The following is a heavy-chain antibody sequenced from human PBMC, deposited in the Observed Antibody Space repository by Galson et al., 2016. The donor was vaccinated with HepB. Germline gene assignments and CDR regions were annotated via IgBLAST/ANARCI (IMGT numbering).Heavy chain of an antibody. CDR2: IYPGDSDT. CDR3: ARLADYCSGVTCYPYSYYYMDV. Sequence: QSGAEVKKPGESLKISCRGSTYSFTTYWIAWVRQMPGKGLEWMGIIYPGDSDTRYSPSFQGQVTISADKSISTAYLQWSSLKASDTAMYFCARLADYCSGVTCYPYSYYYMDVWGTGTTVTVSS. J-gene: IGHJ6*03. D-gene: IGHD2-15*01. V-gene: IGHV5-51*01. CDR1: TYSFTTYW.